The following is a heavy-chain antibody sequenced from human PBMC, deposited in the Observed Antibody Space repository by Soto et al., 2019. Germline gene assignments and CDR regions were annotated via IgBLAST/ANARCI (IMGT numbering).Heavy chain of an antibody. V-gene: IGHV4-31*03. CDR1: GGSISSGGYY. Sequence: QVQLQESGPGLVKPSQTLSLTCTVSGGSISSGGYYWSWIRQHPGKVLEWIGYIYYSGSTYYNPSLKSRVTISVDTSKNQFSLKLSSVTAADTAVYYCALETRGYDSSGYYHPGPFDYWGQGTLVTVSS. D-gene: IGHD3-22*01. CDR3: ALETRGYDSSGYYHPGPFDY. J-gene: IGHJ4*02. CDR2: IYYSGST.